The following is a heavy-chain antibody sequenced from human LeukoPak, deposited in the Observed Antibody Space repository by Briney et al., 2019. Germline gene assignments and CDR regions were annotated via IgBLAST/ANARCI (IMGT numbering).Heavy chain of an antibody. CDR2: ISNDGNTK. CDR1: GFTFSSRDW. Sequence: GGSLRLSCVASGFTFSSRDWMTWVRQAPGKGLEWVAVISNDGNTKFYGDSVKGRFTISRDNSKNTLFLQMNSLRTEDTAVYYCTKETSPRNGFDIWGQGTMVTVSS. CDR3: TKETSPRNGFDI. J-gene: IGHJ3*02. V-gene: IGHV3-30*18. D-gene: IGHD1-14*01.